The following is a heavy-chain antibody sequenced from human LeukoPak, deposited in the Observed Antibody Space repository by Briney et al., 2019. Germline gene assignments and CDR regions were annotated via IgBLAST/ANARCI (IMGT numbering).Heavy chain of an antibody. CDR2: IFGNGDTT. CDR1: GFSFSSYA. Sequence: RGSLRLSCAASGFSFSSYAMNWVRQAPGKGLEWVSIIFGNGDTTNYADSVKGRFTVSRDNSKDTLYLQMNDLRPDDTAIYYCAKRNTMVRGGPCFDYWGQGLLVTVSS. D-gene: IGHD3-10*01. J-gene: IGHJ4*02. V-gene: IGHV3-23*01. CDR3: AKRNTMVRGGPCFDY.